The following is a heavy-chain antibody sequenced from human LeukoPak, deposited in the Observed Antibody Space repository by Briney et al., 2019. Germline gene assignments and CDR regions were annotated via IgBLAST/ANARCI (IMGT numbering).Heavy chain of an antibody. D-gene: IGHD6-6*01. Sequence: SETLSLTCTVSGGSISSGGYYWSWIRQPPGKGLEWIGYIYHSGSTYYNPSLKSRVTISVDRSKNQFSLKLSSVTAADTAVYYCARVVAAPNYFDYWGQGTLVTVSS. V-gene: IGHV4-30-2*01. CDR3: ARVVAAPNYFDY. CDR1: GGSISSGGYY. J-gene: IGHJ4*02. CDR2: IYHSGST.